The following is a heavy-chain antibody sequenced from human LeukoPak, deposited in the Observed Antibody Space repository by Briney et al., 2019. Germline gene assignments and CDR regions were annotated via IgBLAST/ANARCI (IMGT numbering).Heavy chain of an antibody. CDR1: GGSISSSSYY. CDR2: IYYSGST. Sequence: SETLSLTCTVSGGSISSSSYYWGWIRQPPGKGLEWIGSIYYSGSTNYNPSLKSRVTISVDTSKNQFSLKLSSVTAADTAVYYCARKGRYSSGWYNWFDPWGQGTLVTVSS. D-gene: IGHD6-19*01. V-gene: IGHV4-39*07. CDR3: ARKGRYSSGWYNWFDP. J-gene: IGHJ5*02.